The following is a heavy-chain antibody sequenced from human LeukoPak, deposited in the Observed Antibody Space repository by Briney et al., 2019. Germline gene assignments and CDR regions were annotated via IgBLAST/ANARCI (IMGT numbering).Heavy chain of an antibody. Sequence: GGSLRLSCAASGFTFSSYWMSWVRQAPGKGLEWAANIKQDGSEKYYVDSVKGRFTISRDNAKNTLYLQMNSLRAEDTAVYYCARVSGGYGYRTFDYWGQGTLVTVSS. J-gene: IGHJ4*02. V-gene: IGHV3-7*01. D-gene: IGHD5-12*01. CDR3: ARVSGGYGYRTFDY. CDR1: GFTFSSYW. CDR2: IKQDGSEK.